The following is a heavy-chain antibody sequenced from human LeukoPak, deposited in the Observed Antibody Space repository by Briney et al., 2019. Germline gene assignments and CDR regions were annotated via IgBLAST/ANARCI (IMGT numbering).Heavy chain of an antibody. D-gene: IGHD6-19*01. V-gene: IGHV3-48*03. CDR3: AREQWLVRQFDY. Sequence: GTSLRLSCVPSGFTFRSHAMNWVRQAPGKGLEWVSYISSSGSTIYYADSVKGRFTISRDNAKNSLYLQMNSLRAEDTAVYYCAREQWLVRQFDYWGQGTLVTVSS. J-gene: IGHJ4*02. CDR2: ISSSGSTI. CDR1: GFTFRSHA.